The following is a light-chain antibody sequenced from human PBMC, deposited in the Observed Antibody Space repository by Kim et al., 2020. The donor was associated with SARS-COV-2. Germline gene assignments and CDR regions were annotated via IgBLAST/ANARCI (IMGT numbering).Light chain of an antibody. CDR2: GVS. CDR3: QQYGNSPRT. Sequence: APGERADLSCRASQNVGSNYVAWYQQKPGQAPRLLIYGVSSRATGIPDRFSGSGSGTDFTLTISRLEPEDFAVYYCQQYGNSPRTFGQGTKVDIK. V-gene: IGKV3-20*01. CDR1: QNVGSNY. J-gene: IGKJ1*01.